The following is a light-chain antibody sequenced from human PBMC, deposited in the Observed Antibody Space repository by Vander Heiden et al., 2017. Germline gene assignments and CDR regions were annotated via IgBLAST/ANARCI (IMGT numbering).Light chain of an antibody. J-gene: IGKJ3*01. V-gene: IGKV3-20*01. CDR1: QSVSSSY. CDR2: GAT. Sequence: EIVLTQSPGTLSLSPAERATLSWRASQSVSSSYLAWYQKKPGQAPSLLICGATSRATGIPNRFSGSGCGTDFTLTISRLEPEDFAVYYCQQYGSSPHTFGPGTKVDIK. CDR3: QQYGSSPHT.